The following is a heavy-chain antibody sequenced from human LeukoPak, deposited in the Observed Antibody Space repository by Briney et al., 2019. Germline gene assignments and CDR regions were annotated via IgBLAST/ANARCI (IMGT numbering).Heavy chain of an antibody. CDR3: ATCIVVVPADIWDYYGMDV. J-gene: IGHJ6*02. V-gene: IGHV3-30-3*01. CDR2: ISYDGSNK. Sequence: PGGSLRLSCAASGFTFSSYAMHWVRQAPGKGLEWVAVISYDGSNKYYADSVKGRFTISRDNSKNTLYLQMNSLRAEDTAVYYCATCIVVVPADIWDYYGMDVWGQGTTVTVSS. D-gene: IGHD2-2*01. CDR1: GFTFSSYA.